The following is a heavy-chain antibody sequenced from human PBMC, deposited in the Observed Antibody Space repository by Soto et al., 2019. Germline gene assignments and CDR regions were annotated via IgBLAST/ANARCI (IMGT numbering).Heavy chain of an antibody. Sequence: ASVKVSCKVSGYTLTELSMHWVRQAPGKGLEWMGGFDPEDGETIYAQKFQGRVTMNEDTSTDTAYMELSSLRSEDTAVYYCATEYDYGLQPYFDYWGQGTLVTVSS. D-gene: IGHD4-17*01. CDR3: ATEYDYGLQPYFDY. CDR1: GYTLTELS. CDR2: FDPEDGET. V-gene: IGHV1-24*01. J-gene: IGHJ4*02.